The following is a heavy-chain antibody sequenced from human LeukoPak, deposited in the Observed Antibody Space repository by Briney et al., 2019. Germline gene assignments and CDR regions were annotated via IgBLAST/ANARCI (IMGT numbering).Heavy chain of an antibody. V-gene: IGHV4-39*01. D-gene: IGHD6-13*01. CDR2: IYYSGST. CDR3: ARPVAAAGDPLAKNWYFDL. CDR1: GGSISSSSYY. Sequence: SETLSLTCTVSGGSISSSSYYWGWIRQPPGKGLEWIGSIYYSGSTYYNPSLKSRVTISVDTSKNQFSLKLSSVTAADTAVYYCARPVAAAGDPLAKNWYFDLWGRGTLVTVSS. J-gene: IGHJ2*01.